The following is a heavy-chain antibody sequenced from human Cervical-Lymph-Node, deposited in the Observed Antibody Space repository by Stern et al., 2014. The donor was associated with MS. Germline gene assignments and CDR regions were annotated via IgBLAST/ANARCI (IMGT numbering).Heavy chain of an antibody. CDR3: ARHKPSPLSSPRPLDY. CDR1: GGSITSSYH. V-gene: IGHV4-39*01. J-gene: IGHJ4*02. CDR2: IYYGGRT. D-gene: IGHD6-6*01. Sequence: QVQLGQSGPGLLKPSETLSLTCTVSGGSITSSYHWGWIRQPPGKGLEWIGTIYYGGRTYYNPSLKSRLSLSVDTSKSQFSLMLTSVTASDTAVYYCARHKPSPLSSPRPLDYWGQGTLVAVSS.